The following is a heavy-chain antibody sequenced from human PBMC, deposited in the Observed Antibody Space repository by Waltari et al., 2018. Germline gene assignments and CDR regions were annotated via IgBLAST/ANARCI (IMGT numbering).Heavy chain of an antibody. CDR3: ARGEVVPAATFDY. Sequence: QVQLQQWGAGLLKPSETLSLTCAVYGGSFSGYYWSWIRQPPGKGLEWIGEINHSGSTNYNPSLKSRVTISVDTSKNQFSLKLSSVTAADTAVYYCARGEVVPAATFDYWGQGTLVTVSS. CDR1: GGSFSGYY. V-gene: IGHV4-34*01. D-gene: IGHD2-2*01. CDR2: INHSGST. J-gene: IGHJ4*02.